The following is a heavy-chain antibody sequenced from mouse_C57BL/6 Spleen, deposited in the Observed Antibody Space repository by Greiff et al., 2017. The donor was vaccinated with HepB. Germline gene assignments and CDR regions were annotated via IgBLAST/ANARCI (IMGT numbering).Heavy chain of an antibody. D-gene: IGHD2-3*01. V-gene: IGHV1-26*01. CDR2: INPNNGGT. CDR3: ANYDGYLPRFAY. J-gene: IGHJ3*01. CDR1: GYTFTDYY. Sequence: EVQLQQSGPELVKPGASVKISCKASGYTFTDYYMNWVKQSHGKSLEWIGDINPNNGGTSYNQKFKGKATLTVDKSSSTAYMELRSLTSEDSAVYYCANYDGYLPRFAYWGQGTLVTVSA.